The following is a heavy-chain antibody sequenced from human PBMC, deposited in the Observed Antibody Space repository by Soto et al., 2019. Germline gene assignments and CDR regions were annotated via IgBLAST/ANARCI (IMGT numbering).Heavy chain of an antibody. V-gene: IGHV1-69*01. CDR1: GGTFSSYA. D-gene: IGHD3-9*01. CDR2: IIPIFGTA. J-gene: IGHJ5*02. Sequence: QVQLVQSGAEVKKPGSSVKVSCKASGGTFSSYAISWVRQAPGQGLEWMGGIIPIFGTANYAQKFQGRVTITADESTSTAYMELSSLRSEDTAVYYCAREPASNYDILTGYYTANWFDPLGQGTLVTVSS. CDR3: AREPASNYDILTGYYTANWFDP.